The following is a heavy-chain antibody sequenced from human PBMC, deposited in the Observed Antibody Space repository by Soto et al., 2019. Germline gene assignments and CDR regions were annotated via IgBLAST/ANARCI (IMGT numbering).Heavy chain of an antibody. D-gene: IGHD1-1*01. CDR3: ARESEH. CDR2: ITGSAGGT. Sequence: GGSLRLSCAASGFTFSNYAMSWVRQAPGKGLEWVSTITGSAGGTYYADSMKGRLTISRDNSKSTLYLQMYSLRVEDTAVYYCARESEHWGQGTLVTVSS. V-gene: IGHV3-23*01. CDR1: GFTFSNYA. J-gene: IGHJ4*02.